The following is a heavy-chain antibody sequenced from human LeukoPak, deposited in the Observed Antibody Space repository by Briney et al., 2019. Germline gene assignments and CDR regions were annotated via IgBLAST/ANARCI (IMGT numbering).Heavy chain of an antibody. Sequence: GGSLRLSCATSGFTFSSYWMSWVRQAPGRGLEWVANIKQDGSEKYYVDSVKGRFTISRDNAKNSLYLQMNSLRAEDTAVYYCAGYGVVVPAARDAFDIWGQGTMVTVSS. CDR1: GFTFSSYW. CDR3: AGYGVVVPAARDAFDI. CDR2: IKQDGSEK. D-gene: IGHD2-2*01. J-gene: IGHJ3*02. V-gene: IGHV3-7*01.